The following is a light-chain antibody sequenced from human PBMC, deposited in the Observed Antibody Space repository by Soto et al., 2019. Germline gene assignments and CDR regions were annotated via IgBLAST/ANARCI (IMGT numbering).Light chain of an antibody. Sequence: QSVLTQPPSASGTPGQNASISCSGGPSNIGSNSVNWLQQLPGAAPKLLIYKNDQRPSGVPDRFSASKSGTSASLAISGLQSEDEADYYCAAWDDSQMRVFGSGTKATVL. CDR3: AAWDDSQMRV. CDR1: PSNIGSNS. CDR2: KND. J-gene: IGLJ1*01. V-gene: IGLV1-44*01.